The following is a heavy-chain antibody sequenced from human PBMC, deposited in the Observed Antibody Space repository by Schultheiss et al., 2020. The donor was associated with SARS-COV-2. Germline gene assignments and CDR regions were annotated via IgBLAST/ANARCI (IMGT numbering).Heavy chain of an antibody. V-gene: IGHV1-69*13. CDR1: GGTFSSYA. CDR3: ARGSRGSSVYYLVYFDY. CDR2: IIPNFGTA. J-gene: IGHJ4*02. Sequence: SVKVSCKASGGTFSSYAISWVRQAPGQGLEWMGGIIPNFGTANYAQKFQGRVTITADESTSTAYMELSSLRSEDTAVYYCARGSRGSSVYYLVYFDYWGQGTLVTVSS. D-gene: IGHD3-22*01.